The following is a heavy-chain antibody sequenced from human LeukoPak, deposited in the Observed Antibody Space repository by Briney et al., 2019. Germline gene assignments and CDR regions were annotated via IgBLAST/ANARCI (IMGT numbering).Heavy chain of an antibody. CDR3: ARELGTVTTDY. Sequence: QPGGSLRLSCAASGFTFSSYSMNWVRQAPGKGLEWVSYISSSSTIYYADSVKGRFTISRDNAKNSLYLQMNSLRAEDTAVYYCARELGTVTTDYWGQGTLVTVSS. CDR1: GFTFSSYS. V-gene: IGHV3-48*01. CDR2: ISSSSTI. J-gene: IGHJ4*02. D-gene: IGHD4-17*01.